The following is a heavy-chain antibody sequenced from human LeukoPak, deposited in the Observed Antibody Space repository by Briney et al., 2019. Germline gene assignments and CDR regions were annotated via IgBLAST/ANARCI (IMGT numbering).Heavy chain of an antibody. V-gene: IGHV3-11*04. D-gene: IGHD3-10*01. CDR1: GFTFSDYY. Sequence: GGSLRLSCAASGFTFSDYYMSWIRQAPGKGLEWVSYISSSGSSIYYADSVRGRFTISRDNAKNSLYLQMNSLRAEDTAVYYCARDWNGSGSPNDFWGQGTLVTVSS. CDR3: ARDWNGSGSPNDF. CDR2: ISSSGSSI. J-gene: IGHJ4*02.